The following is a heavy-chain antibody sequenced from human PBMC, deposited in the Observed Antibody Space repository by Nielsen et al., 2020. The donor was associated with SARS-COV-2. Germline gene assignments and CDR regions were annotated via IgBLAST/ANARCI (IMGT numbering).Heavy chain of an antibody. J-gene: IGHJ4*02. CDR1: GFTFRDYA. D-gene: IGHD3-22*01. Sequence: SLKISCAVSGFTFRDYAMHWIRQGPGKGLEWVSGMNWNGGDIGYADSVKGRFTISRDNARKSLYLQMESLRAEDTAVYYCAKSPQNRYYDSSGYWDYWGQGTLVTVSS. CDR3: AKSPQNRYYDSSGYWDY. CDR2: MNWNGGDI. V-gene: IGHV3-9*01.